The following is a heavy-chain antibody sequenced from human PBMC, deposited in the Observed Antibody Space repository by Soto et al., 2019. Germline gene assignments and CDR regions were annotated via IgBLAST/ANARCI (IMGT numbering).Heavy chain of an antibody. V-gene: IGHV1-18*01. CDR1: GYNFTTYG. J-gene: IGHJ4*02. CDR3: ARYHPYSTGYYYFDH. CDR2: ISGHNGHT. D-gene: IGHD6-19*01. Sequence: QVQLVQSGAEVKKPGASVKVACKTSGYNFTTYGVSWVRQATGQGLEWMGWISGHNGHTNYAQTFQGRVTMTTDTSTTTAYMELRSLRSDDTAVYYCARYHPYSTGYYYFDHWGQGTLAIVTS.